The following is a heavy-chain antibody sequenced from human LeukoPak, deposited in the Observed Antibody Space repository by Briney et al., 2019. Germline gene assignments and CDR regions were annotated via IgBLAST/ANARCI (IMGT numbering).Heavy chain of an antibody. V-gene: IGHV1-2*02. D-gene: IGHD6-6*01. CDR2: INPNSGGT. Sequence: ASVKVSCKASGYTFTGYYMHWVRQAPGQGLEWMGWINPNSGGTNYAQKFQGRATMTRDTSISTAYMELSRLRSDDTAVYYCARGYSSSSGLFDYWGQGTLVTVSS. CDR1: GYTFTGYY. J-gene: IGHJ4*02. CDR3: ARGYSSSSGLFDY.